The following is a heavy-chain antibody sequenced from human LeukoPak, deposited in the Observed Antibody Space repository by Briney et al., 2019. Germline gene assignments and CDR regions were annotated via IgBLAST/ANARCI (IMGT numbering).Heavy chain of an antibody. CDR1: GGSFSGYY. V-gene: IGHV4-34*01. CDR3: ARHFTMVRGVIRGGKNWFDP. Sequence: PSETLSLTCAVYGGSFSGYYWSWIRQPPGKGLEWIGEINHSGSTNYNPSLKSRVTISVDTSKNQFSLKLSSVTAADTAVYYCARHFTMVRGVIRGGKNWFDPWGQGTLVTVSS. CDR2: INHSGST. J-gene: IGHJ5*02. D-gene: IGHD3-10*01.